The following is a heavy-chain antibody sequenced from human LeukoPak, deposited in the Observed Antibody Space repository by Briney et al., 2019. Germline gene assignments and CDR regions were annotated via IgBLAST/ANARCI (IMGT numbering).Heavy chain of an antibody. J-gene: IGHJ5*02. Sequence: GASVKVCCKAPGYTFTSYGISWVRQAPGQGLEWMGWISAYNGNTNYAQKLRGRVTMTTDTSTSTAYMELRSLRSDDTAVYYCARDGRVAAAGTADWFDPWGQGTLVTVSS. CDR3: ARDGRVAAAGTADWFDP. D-gene: IGHD6-13*01. CDR1: GYTFTSYG. CDR2: ISAYNGNT. V-gene: IGHV1-18*01.